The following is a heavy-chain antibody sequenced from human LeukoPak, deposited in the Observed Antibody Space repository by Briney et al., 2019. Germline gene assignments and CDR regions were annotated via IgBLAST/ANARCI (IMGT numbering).Heavy chain of an antibody. CDR3: TTGFPNYGDYREYFQH. D-gene: IGHD4-17*01. CDR2: IKSKADGRTT. Sequence: GGSLRLSCAASGFTFTNAWMSWVRQAPGKGLEWVGRIKSKADGRTTDCAAPVKGRFTISGDDSKNTLYLQMNNLKTEDTAVYYCTTGFPNYGDYREYFQHWGQGTLVTVAS. CDR1: GFTFTNAW. J-gene: IGHJ1*01. V-gene: IGHV3-15*01.